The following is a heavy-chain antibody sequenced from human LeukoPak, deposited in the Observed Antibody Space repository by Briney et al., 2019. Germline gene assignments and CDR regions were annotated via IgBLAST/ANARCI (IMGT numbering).Heavy chain of an antibody. Sequence: GGSPRLSCAASGFTVSSNYMSWVRQAPGKGLEWVSVIYSGGSTYYADSVKGRFTISRDNSKNTLYLQMNSLRAEDTAVYYCAREGVAGNDAFDIWGQGTMVTVSS. CDR1: GFTVSSNY. CDR2: IYSGGST. J-gene: IGHJ3*02. D-gene: IGHD6-19*01. CDR3: AREGVAGNDAFDI. V-gene: IGHV3-66*02.